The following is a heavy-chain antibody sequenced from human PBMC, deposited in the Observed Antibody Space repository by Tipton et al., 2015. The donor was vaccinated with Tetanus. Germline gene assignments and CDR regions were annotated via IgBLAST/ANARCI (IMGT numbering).Heavy chain of an antibody. CDR3: ARDGWGLTNWFDS. D-gene: IGHD4/OR15-4a*01. Sequence: TLSLTCTISGGSISRFYWGWIRQPPGKGLEWIGEINHSGSTNYNPSLKSRVTMSLDTSKSQFSLKLSSVTAADTAVYYCARDGWGLTNWFDSWGQGTLVTVSS. J-gene: IGHJ5*01. V-gene: IGHV4-34*01. CDR2: INHSGST. CDR1: GGSISRFY.